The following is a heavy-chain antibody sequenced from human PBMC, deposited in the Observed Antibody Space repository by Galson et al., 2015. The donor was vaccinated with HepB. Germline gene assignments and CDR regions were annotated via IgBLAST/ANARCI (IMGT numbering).Heavy chain of an antibody. V-gene: IGHV3-7*03. CDR1: GFPFSNYW. D-gene: IGHD3-10*01. J-gene: IGHJ4*02. CDR2: IKQDGSEK. CDR3: AKSGAMVRGVYIHY. Sequence: SLRLSCAASGFPFSNYWMTWVRQTPGKGLEWVANIKQDGSEKYYADSLKGRFTISRGNAKSSLYLQMTSLRVEDTAVYYCAKSGAMVRGVYIHYWGQGILVTVSS.